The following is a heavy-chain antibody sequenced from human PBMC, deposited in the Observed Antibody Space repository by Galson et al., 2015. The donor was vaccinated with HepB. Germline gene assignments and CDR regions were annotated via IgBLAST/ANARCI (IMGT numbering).Heavy chain of an antibody. J-gene: IGHJ6*02. CDR1: GGSISSGDYY. D-gene: IGHD2-15*01. Sequence: QVQLQESGPGLVKPSETLSLTCTVSGGSISSGDYYWSWIRQPPGKGLEWIGYIYYSGSTYYNPSLKSRVTISVDTSKNQFSLKLSSVTAADTAVYYCARAPVRYCSGGSCYSNYGMDVWGQGTTVTVSS. CDR2: IYYSGST. V-gene: IGHV4-30-4*01. CDR3: ARAPVRYCSGGSCYSNYGMDV.